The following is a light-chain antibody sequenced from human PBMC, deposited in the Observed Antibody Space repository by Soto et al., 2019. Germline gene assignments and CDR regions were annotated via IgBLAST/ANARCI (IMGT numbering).Light chain of an antibody. J-gene: IGKJ1*01. CDR1: QGISSW. V-gene: IGKV1-12*01. CDR3: QQANNFPWT. Sequence: DMQMTQSPTSVSASVGDRVTITCRASQGISSWLAWCQQKPGKAPKLLISAASSLQSGVPSRFSGSGSGTDFTLTISSLQPEDFATYYCQQANNFPWTFGQGTKVEIK. CDR2: AAS.